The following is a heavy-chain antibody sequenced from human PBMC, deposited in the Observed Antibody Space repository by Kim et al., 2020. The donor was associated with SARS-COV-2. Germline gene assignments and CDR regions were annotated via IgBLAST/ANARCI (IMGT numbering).Heavy chain of an antibody. CDR2: T. J-gene: IGHJ3*02. CDR3: TRLSLEFAFDI. V-gene: IGHV3-73*01. D-gene: IGHD3-10*01. Sequence: TAYTASVKGRFTISRDDSKNTAYLQMNSLNAEDTAVYYCTRLSLEFAFDIWGQGTMVTVSS.